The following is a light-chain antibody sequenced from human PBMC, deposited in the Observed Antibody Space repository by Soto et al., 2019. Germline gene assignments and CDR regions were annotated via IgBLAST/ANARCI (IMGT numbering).Light chain of an antibody. CDR2: AAS. CDR3: LQDYNYPLT. J-gene: IGKJ2*01. V-gene: IGKV1-6*01. Sequence: AIQMTQSPSSLSASVGDRVTITCRASQGIRNDLGWYQQKPGKAPKLLIYAASNLQSGVPSRFSGSGSGADFTLTITNLQPEDFATYYCLQDYNYPLTCGQGTKVDIK. CDR1: QGIRND.